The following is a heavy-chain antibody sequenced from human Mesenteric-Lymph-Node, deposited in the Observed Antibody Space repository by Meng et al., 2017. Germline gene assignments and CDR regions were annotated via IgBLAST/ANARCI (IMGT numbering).Heavy chain of an antibody. J-gene: IGHJ4*03. V-gene: IGHV4-61*01. CDR3: ARGASMIVVSPVDY. Sequence: GSLRLSCTVSGGSVSSGSYYWSWIRQPPGKGLEWIGYIYYSGSTNYNPSLKSRVTISVDTSKNQFSLKLSSVTAADTAVYYCARGASMIVVSPVDYWGQGTTVTVSS. CDR1: GGSVSSGSYY. D-gene: IGHD3-22*01. CDR2: IYYSGST.